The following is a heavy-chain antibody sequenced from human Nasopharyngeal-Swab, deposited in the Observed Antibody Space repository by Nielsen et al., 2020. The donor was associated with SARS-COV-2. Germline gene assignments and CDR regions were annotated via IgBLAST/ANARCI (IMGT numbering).Heavy chain of an antibody. CDR2: ITWNSGNK. CDR1: GFTFENYA. J-gene: IGHJ4*02. V-gene: IGHV3-9*01. Sequence: GGSLRLSCAASGFTFENYAMHWVPQPPGKGLEWVSGITWNSGNKGYAESVQGRFTISRDNARNSLYLQMNSLRAEDTALYYCAKARRTDTYGFESFDYWGQGTLVTASS. CDR3: AKARRTDTYGFESFDY. D-gene: IGHD5-18*01.